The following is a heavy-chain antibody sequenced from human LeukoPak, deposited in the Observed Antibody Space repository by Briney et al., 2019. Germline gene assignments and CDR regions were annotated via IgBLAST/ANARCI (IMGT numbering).Heavy chain of an antibody. D-gene: IGHD3-10*01. CDR3: ARGRSAVYGSEDY. Sequence: GSLRLSCAASGFTFGSYWMNWVRQAPGKGLEWVANIKEDGSERYYADSVKGRFTISRDNAKNSLYLQMNSLRAEDTAVYYCARGRSAVYGSEDYWGQGTLVTVSS. V-gene: IGHV3-7*01. J-gene: IGHJ4*02. CDR2: IKEDGSER. CDR1: GFTFGSYW.